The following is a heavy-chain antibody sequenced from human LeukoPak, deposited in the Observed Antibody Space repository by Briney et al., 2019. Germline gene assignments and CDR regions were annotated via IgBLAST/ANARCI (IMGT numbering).Heavy chain of an antibody. CDR1: GFTFSSYS. CDR3: AKPSIAAAGSYFDY. V-gene: IGHV3-23*01. J-gene: IGHJ4*02. D-gene: IGHD6-13*01. CDR2: FSGTGEIT. Sequence: GGSLRLSCAASGFTFSSYSMSWVRQAPGKGLEWVSTFSGTGEITYYADSVKGRFTISRDNSKNTLYLQMNSLRAEDTAVYYCAKPSIAAAGSYFDYWGQGTLVTVSS.